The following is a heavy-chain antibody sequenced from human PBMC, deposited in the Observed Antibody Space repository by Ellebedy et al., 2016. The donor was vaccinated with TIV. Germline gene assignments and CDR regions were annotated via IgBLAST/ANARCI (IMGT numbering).Heavy chain of an antibody. CDR2: IYYTGTT. J-gene: IGHJ5*01. Sequence: MPSETLSLTCTVSADSISSYYWSWIRQPPGKGLEWIGYIYYTGTTVYNPSLKSRVTISVDTSRNQFSLQLISVTAADTAVYYCARGGGLGSSSWFDYWGQGALVTVSS. V-gene: IGHV4-59*01. D-gene: IGHD2-15*01. CDR3: ARGGGLGSSSWFDY. CDR1: ADSISSYY.